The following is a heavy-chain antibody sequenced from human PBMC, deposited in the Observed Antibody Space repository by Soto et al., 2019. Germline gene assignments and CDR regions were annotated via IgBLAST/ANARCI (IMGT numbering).Heavy chain of an antibody. CDR3: SLCPRPTSLWFHH. V-gene: IGHV3-23*01. Sequence: PGGSLRLSCAASGLTFSSYAMSWVRQAPGKGLEWVSVISGSGASTYYADSVKGRFTISRDNSRNTLSLQLNSLRAEHTALYYFSLCPRPTSLWFHHWGQAPLVTVSS. CDR2: ISGSGAST. J-gene: IGHJ5*02. CDR1: GLTFSSYA. D-gene: IGHD2-2*01.